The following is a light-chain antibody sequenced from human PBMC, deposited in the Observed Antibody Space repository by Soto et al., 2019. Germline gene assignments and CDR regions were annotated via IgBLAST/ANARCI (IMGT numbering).Light chain of an antibody. J-gene: IGLJ2*01. V-gene: IGLV2-14*01. CDR2: DVS. CDR3: SSYTSSSTPV. Sequence: QSVLTQPASVSGSPGQSITISCTGTSSDVGGYNDVSWYQQHPGKAPKLIIYDVSNRPSGVSNRFSGSKSGNTASLTISGLQAEDEADYYCSSYTSSSTPVFGGGTKLTVL. CDR1: SSDVGGYND.